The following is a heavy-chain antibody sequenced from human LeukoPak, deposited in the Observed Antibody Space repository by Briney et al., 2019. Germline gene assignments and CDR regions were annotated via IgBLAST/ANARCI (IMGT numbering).Heavy chain of an antibody. CDR3: AKGPYCSSSSCYTIGSFDF. J-gene: IGHJ4*02. CDR2: ISGSGGST. D-gene: IGHD2-2*02. Sequence: GGSLRLSCAASGFTFSSYAMSWVRQAPGKGLEWVSAISGSGGSTYYADSVKGRFTISRDNSKNTLYLQMNSLRAEDTAVYYCAKGPYCSSSSCYTIGSFDFWGQGTLVTVSS. CDR1: GFTFSSYA. V-gene: IGHV3-23*01.